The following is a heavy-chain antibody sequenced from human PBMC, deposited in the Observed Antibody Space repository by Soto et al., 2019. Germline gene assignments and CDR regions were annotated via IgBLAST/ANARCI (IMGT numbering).Heavy chain of an antibody. CDR1: GFTFSSYW. Sequence: GGSLRLSCAASGFTFSSYWMSWVRQAPGKGLEWVANIKQDGSEKYYVDSVKGRFTISRDNAKNSLYLQMNSLRAEDTAVYYCARAPEPYTQYYDYIWGSYRSDAFDIWGQGTMVTVSS. CDR2: IKQDGSEK. D-gene: IGHD3-16*02. V-gene: IGHV3-7*01. CDR3: ARAPEPYTQYYDYIWGSYRSDAFDI. J-gene: IGHJ3*02.